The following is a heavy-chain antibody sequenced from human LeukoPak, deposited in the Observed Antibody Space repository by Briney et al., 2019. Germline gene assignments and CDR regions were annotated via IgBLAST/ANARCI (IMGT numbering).Heavy chain of an antibody. CDR3: ARDYVVVPTAPCGY. V-gene: IGHV1-18*01. Sequence: ASVKVSCKASGYTFTGYGINWVRQAPGQGLEWMGWISAYNGNTNYAQKFQGRVTMTTDTSTSTAYMELRSLRSDDTAVYYCARDYVVVPTAPCGYWGQGTLVTVSS. CDR2: ISAYNGNT. J-gene: IGHJ4*02. D-gene: IGHD2-2*01. CDR1: GYTFTGYG.